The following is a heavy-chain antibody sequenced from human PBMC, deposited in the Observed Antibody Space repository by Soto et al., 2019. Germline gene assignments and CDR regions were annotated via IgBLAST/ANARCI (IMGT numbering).Heavy chain of an antibody. Sequence: SGPTLVNPTQTLTLTCTFSGFSPSASGMRVSWIRQPPGKALEWLARIDWDDDKFYSTSLKTRLTISKDTSKNQVVLTMTNMDPVDTATYYCAGSSGQIDYWGQGTLVTVSS. D-gene: IGHD6-19*01. CDR1: GFSPSASGMR. V-gene: IGHV2-70*04. CDR3: AGSSGQIDY. J-gene: IGHJ4*02. CDR2: IDWDDDK.